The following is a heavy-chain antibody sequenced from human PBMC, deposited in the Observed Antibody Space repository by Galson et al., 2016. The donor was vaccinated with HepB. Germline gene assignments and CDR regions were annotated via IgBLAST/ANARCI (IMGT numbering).Heavy chain of an antibody. CDR1: GFSLSASGMA. CDR2: IYWNDDK. D-gene: IGHD5-24*01. V-gene: IGHV2-5*04. J-gene: IGHJ4*02. Sequence: PALVKPTQTLTLTCSFSGFSLSASGMAVVWIRQPPGKALEWLALIYWNDDKRYSPSLMNRATITKDTSKNQVVLTVTNMDPVHTGTYYCEHLLSTMNTGQIGYGGRGILVTVSS. CDR3: EHLLSTMNTGQIGY.